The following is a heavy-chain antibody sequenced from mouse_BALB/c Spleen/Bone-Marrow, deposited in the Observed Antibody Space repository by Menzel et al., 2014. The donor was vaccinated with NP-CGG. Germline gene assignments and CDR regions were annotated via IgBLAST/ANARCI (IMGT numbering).Heavy chain of an antibody. V-gene: IGHV4-1*02. D-gene: IGHD1-1*01. CDR1: GFDFSRYW. CDR2: INPESSTI. Sequence: EVKLMESGGGLVQPGGSLKLSCAVSGFDFSRYWMSWVRQAPGKGLEWIGEINPESSTINYTPSPKDKFIISRDNAKNTLYLQMSKVRSEDTALYYCSRLNYYGNLFVWGAGTTVTVSS. J-gene: IGHJ1*01. CDR3: SRLNYYGNLFV.